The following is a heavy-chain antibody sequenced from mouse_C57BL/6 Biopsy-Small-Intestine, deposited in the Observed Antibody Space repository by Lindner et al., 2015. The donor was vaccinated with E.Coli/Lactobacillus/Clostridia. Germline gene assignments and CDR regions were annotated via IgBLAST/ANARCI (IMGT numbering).Heavy chain of an antibody. J-gene: IGHJ2*01. V-gene: IGHV1-34*02. Sequence: VQLQESGPELVKPGASVKISCKASGYTFTDYNMDWVKQSHGKSLEWIGYIYPNNGGTGYNQKFKSKATLTVDKSSSTAYMEFHSLTSEDSAVYYCARKGLDYWGQGTTLTASS. CDR3: ARKGLDY. CDR2: IYPNNGGT. CDR1: GYTFTDYN. D-gene: IGHD3-3*01.